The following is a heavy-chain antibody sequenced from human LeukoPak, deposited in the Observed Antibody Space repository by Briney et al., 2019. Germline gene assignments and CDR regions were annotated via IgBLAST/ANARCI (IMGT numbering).Heavy chain of an antibody. D-gene: IGHD6-6*01. CDR3: AREGAARPYYYYMDV. V-gene: IGHV1-69*01. J-gene: IGHJ6*03. Sequence: ASVKVSCKASGGTFSSYAISWVRQAPGQGLEWMGGIIPIFGTANYAQKFQGRVTITADESTSTAYMELSSLRSEDTAVYYCAREGAARPYYYYMDVWGKGTTVTVSS. CDR1: GGTFSSYA. CDR2: IIPIFGTA.